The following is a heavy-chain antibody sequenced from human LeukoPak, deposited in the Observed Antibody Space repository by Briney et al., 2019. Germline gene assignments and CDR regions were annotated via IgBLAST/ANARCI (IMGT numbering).Heavy chain of an antibody. J-gene: IGHJ6*03. D-gene: IGHD1-26*01. Sequence: GGSLRLSCAASGFSFSSYNMNWVRQAPGKGLEWVSSITTSSTYTFYADSVKGRFTISRDNAKNSLYLQMNSLRAEDTAVYYCARDPYSGSYGDSYYYYMDVWGKGPRSPSP. CDR1: GFSFSSYN. CDR2: ITTSSTYT. V-gene: IGHV3-21*01. CDR3: ARDPYSGSYGDSYYYYMDV.